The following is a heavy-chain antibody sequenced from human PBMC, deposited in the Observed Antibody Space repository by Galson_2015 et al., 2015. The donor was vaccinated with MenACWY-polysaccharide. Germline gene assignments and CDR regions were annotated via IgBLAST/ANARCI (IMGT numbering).Heavy chain of an antibody. Sequence: LRLSCAASGFIFNHYGLHWVRQAPGKGLEWVALISYDETNKHYADSVKGRFTISRDTSKNVVYLQMNSLRVEDTALYFCAKDNWLRREVLVGDYDYWGQGTLVAVSS. J-gene: IGHJ4*02. D-gene: IGHD4-17*01. CDR2: ISYDETNK. CDR1: GFIFNHYG. CDR3: AKDNWLRREVLVGDYDY. V-gene: IGHV3-30*18.